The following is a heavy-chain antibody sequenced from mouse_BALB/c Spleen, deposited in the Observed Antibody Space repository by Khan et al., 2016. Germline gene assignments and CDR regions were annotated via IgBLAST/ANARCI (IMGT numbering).Heavy chain of an antibody. Sequence: QVQLKQSGAELVRPGSSVKISCKASGYAFSSYWMNWVKQRPGQGLEWIGQIYPGDGDTNYHGKFKGKATLSADTSSSTVYMQLRSITSEDSAVYFCARGNLLRRVYAMDCWGQGTSVTVS. J-gene: IGHJ4*01. CDR2: IYPGDGDT. V-gene: IGHV1-80*01. D-gene: IGHD1-2*01. CDR1: GYAFSSYW. CDR3: ARGNLLRRVYAMDC.